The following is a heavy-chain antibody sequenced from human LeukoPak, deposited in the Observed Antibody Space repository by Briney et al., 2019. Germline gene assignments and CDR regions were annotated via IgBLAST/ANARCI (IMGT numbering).Heavy chain of an antibody. CDR3: AKDLSGIVAMDV. Sequence: GGSLRLSCAASGFTFSSCGMHWVRQAPGKGLEWVAAISYDGSDKYYADSVKGRFTISRDNSKDTLYLQMNSPRAEDTAVYYCAKDLSGIVAMDVWGQGTTVTVSS. V-gene: IGHV3-30*18. D-gene: IGHD1-26*01. CDR2: ISYDGSDK. CDR1: GFTFSSCG. J-gene: IGHJ6*02.